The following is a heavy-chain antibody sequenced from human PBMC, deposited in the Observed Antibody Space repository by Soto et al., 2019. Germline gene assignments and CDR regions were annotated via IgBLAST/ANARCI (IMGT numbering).Heavy chain of an antibody. D-gene: IGHD2-2*01. CDR2: IYTSGST. CDR1: GGSISSYY. CDR3: ARACSSNSCYDVFDY. Sequence: SETLSLTCTVSGGSISSYYWSWIRQPAGKGLEWIGRIYTSGSTNYNPSLKSRVTMSVDTSKNQFSLKLSSVTAADTAVYYCARACSSNSCYDVFDYWGQGTLVTVSS. V-gene: IGHV4-4*07. J-gene: IGHJ4*02.